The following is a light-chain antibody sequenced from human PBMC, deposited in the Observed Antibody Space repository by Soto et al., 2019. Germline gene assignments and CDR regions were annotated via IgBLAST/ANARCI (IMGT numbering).Light chain of an antibody. CDR3: QQYHNWPPVT. CDR2: GAS. V-gene: IGKV3-15*01. CDR1: QSVSSN. Sequence: IVMTQSPATLSVSPGERATLSSRASQSVSSNLAWYQQKPGQAPRLLIYGASTRATGIPARFSGSGSGTEFTLTISSLQSEDFAIFYCQQYHNWPPVTFGGGTKVEIK. J-gene: IGKJ4*01.